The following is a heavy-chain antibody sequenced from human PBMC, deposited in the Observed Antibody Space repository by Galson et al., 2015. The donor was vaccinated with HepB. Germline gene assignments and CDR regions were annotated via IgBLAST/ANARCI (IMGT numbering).Heavy chain of an antibody. Sequence: SLRLSCAASGFTFSSYGMHWVRQAPGKGLEWVAVIWYDGSNKYYADSVKGRFTISRDNSKNTLYLQMNSLRAEDTAVYYCAQIAVAGAFDIWGQGTMVTVSS. J-gene: IGHJ3*02. CDR2: IWYDGSNK. D-gene: IGHD6-19*01. CDR3: AQIAVAGAFDI. CDR1: GFTFSSYG. V-gene: IGHV3-33*01.